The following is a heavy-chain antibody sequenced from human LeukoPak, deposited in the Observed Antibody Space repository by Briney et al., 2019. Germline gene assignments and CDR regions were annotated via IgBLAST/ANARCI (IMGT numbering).Heavy chain of an antibody. Sequence: GGSLRLSCAASGFTFSSYGMHWVRQAPGKGLEWVAVISYDGSNKYYADSVKGRFTISRDNSKNTLYLQMNSLRAEDTAVYYCAKRVGQWLPDWGQGTLVTVSS. J-gene: IGHJ4*02. CDR2: ISYDGSNK. D-gene: IGHD6-19*01. V-gene: IGHV3-30*18. CDR1: GFTFSSYG. CDR3: AKRVGQWLPD.